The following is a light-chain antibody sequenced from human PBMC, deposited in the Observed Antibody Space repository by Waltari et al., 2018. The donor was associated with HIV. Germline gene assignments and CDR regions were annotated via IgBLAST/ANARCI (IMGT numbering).Light chain of an antibody. Sequence: QFVLAQSPSASASLGASVKLTCTVVSGHNTSAIAWHQQQPEKGPRFLLRVNSYGSHIKGDGIPDRFSGSSSGAERYLIISSLQSDDEADYYCQTWGTGADWVFGGGTKLTVL. CDR1: SGHNTSA. CDR3: QTWGTGADWV. V-gene: IGLV4-69*01. CDR2: VNSYGSH. J-gene: IGLJ3*02.